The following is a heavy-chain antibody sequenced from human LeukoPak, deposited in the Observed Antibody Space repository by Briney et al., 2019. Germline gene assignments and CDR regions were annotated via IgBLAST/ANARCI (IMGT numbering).Heavy chain of an antibody. CDR1: GGSFSGYY. Sequence: SETLSLTCAVYGGSFSGYYWSWIRQPPGKGLEWIGEINHSGSTNYNLSLKSRVTMSVDTSKNQFSLKLSSVTAADTAVYYCARGLITMVRGRRYYMDVWGKGTTVTVSS. CDR2: INHSGST. V-gene: IGHV4-34*01. J-gene: IGHJ6*03. D-gene: IGHD3-10*01. CDR3: ARGLITMVRGRRYYMDV.